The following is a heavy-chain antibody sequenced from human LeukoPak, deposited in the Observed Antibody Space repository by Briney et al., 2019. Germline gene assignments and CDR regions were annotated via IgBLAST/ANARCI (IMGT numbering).Heavy chain of an antibody. CDR1: GGSISDYY. V-gene: IGHV4-34*01. D-gene: IGHD3-22*01. Sequence: PSETLSLTCTVSGGSISDYYWSWIRQPPGKGLEWIGEINHSGSTNYIPSLKSRVTISVDTSKNQFPLKLSSVTAADTAVYYCARGNLYYFDSSGYYFKFDYWGQGTLVTVSS. J-gene: IGHJ4*02. CDR2: INHSGST. CDR3: ARGNLYYFDSSGYYFKFDY.